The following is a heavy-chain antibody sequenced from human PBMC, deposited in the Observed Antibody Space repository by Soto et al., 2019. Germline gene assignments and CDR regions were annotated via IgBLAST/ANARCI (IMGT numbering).Heavy chain of an antibody. CDR2: IYYSGST. D-gene: IGHD1-7*01. CDR3: ARVSLDKNFLLAMDV. CDR1: GGSISSGGYY. V-gene: IGHV4-31*03. J-gene: IGHJ6*02. Sequence: PSETLSLTCTVSGGSISSGGYYWSWIRQHPGKGLEWIGYIYYSGSTYYNPSLKSRVTISVDTSKNQFSLKLSSVTAADTAVYYCARVSLDKNFLLAMDVWGQGTTVTVSS.